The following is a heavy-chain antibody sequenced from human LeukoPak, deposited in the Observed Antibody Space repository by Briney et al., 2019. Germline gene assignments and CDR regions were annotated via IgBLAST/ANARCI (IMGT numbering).Heavy chain of an antibody. CDR3: AKDLTWNTADY. D-gene: IGHD1/OR15-1a*01. CDR1: GFTFSSYW. J-gene: IGHJ4*02. V-gene: IGHV3-74*01. Sequence: GGSLRLSCAASGFTFSSYWMHWFRQAPGKGLVWVSRINTDGRTTGYADSVRGRFTVSRDNAKNTLYLQMSGLRAEDTVVYYCAKDLTWNTADYWGQGTLVTVSS. CDR2: INTDGRTT.